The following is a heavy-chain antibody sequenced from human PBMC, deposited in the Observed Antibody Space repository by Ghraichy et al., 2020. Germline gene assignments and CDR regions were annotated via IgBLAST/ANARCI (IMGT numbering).Heavy chain of an antibody. Sequence: GGSLRLSCAASGFTFDDYAMHWVRQAPGKGLEWVSGISWNSGSIGYADSVKGRFTISRDNAKNSLYLQMNSLRAEDTALYYCAKDASDYYDSRFGGMDVWGQGTTVTVSS. CDR3: AKDASDYYDSRFGGMDV. CDR1: GFTFDDYA. CDR2: ISWNSGSI. D-gene: IGHD3-22*01. J-gene: IGHJ6*02. V-gene: IGHV3-9*01.